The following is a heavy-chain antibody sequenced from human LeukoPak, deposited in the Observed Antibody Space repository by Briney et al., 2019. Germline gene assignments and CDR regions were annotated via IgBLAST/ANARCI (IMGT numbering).Heavy chain of an antibody. Sequence: PGGSLRLSCAASGFIFSNAYMKWVRQAPGKGLEWVGRIKSNTEGGTIDYAAPVKGRFTISREDSKNMVYLQMNSLETEDTAVYYCTTDAGYDSGWYNYWGQGILVTVSS. V-gene: IGHV3-15*01. D-gene: IGHD6-19*01. CDR3: TTDAGYDSGWYNY. CDR2: IKSNTEGGTI. J-gene: IGHJ4*02. CDR1: GFIFSNAY.